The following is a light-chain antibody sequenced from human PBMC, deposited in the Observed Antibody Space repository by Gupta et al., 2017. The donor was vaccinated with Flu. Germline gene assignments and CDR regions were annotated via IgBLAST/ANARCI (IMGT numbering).Light chain of an antibody. J-gene: IGLJ2*01. CDR2: DDG. CDR1: NSESKS. Sequence: SYVLPQPPSVSVAPGQTATITCAGFNSESKSVNWYRQRPGQAPVLVLYDDGDRASGIPERFSGANSRNTATLTISRVEAGDEADYYCHVWDSNGDVVFGGGTKLTVL. CDR3: HVWDSNGDVV. V-gene: IGLV3-21*02.